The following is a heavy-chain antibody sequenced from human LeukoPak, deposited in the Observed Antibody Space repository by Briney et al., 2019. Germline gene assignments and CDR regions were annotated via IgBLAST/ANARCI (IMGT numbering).Heavy chain of an antibody. V-gene: IGHV3-21*01. CDR1: GFTFSSNS. CDR3: ARAEYYYDSSGYYVMTEIDY. D-gene: IGHD3-22*01. Sequence: GGSLRLSCAASGFTFSSNSMNWVRQAPGKGLEWVSSISSGSSYIYSADSVNGLSTISRDTAKTSLYLQMNRMRAEDTAVYYCARAEYYYDSSGYYVMTEIDYWGQGTLVTVSS. J-gene: IGHJ4*02. CDR2: ISSGSSYI.